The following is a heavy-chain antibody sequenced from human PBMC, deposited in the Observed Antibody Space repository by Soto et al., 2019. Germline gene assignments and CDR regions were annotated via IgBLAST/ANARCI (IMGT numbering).Heavy chain of an antibody. CDR1: GSTFTSDG. CDR3: ARWKDSSGLGYYYYGMDV. V-gene: IGHV1-18*01. Sequence: GASVKVSCKASGSTFTSDGISWVRQAPGQGLEWMGWISAYNGNTNYAQKLQGRVTMTTDTSTSTAYMELRSLRSDDTAVYYCARWKDSSGLGYYYYGMDVWGQGTTVTVSS. CDR2: ISAYNGNT. D-gene: IGHD3-22*01. J-gene: IGHJ6*02.